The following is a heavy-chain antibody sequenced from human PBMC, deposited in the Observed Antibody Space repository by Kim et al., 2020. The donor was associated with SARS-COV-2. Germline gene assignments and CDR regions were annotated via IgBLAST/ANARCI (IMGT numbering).Heavy chain of an antibody. CDR1: GFTFSSYA. CDR3: AKDPAIQLWLRIGY. V-gene: IGHV3-23*01. D-gene: IGHD5-18*01. CDR2: ISGSGGST. J-gene: IGHJ4*02. Sequence: GGSLRLSCAASGFTFSSYAMSWARQAPGKGLEWVSAISGSGGSTYYADSVKGRFTISRDNSKNTLYLQMNSLRAEDTAVYYCAKDPAIQLWLRIGYWGQGTLVTVSS.